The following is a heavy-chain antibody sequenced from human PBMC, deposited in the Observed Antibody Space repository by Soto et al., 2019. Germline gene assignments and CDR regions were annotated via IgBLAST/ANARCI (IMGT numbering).Heavy chain of an antibody. Sequence: ASVKVSCKASGYTFTIYGISWVLQAPGQGLEWVGWISPYNGDTNYAQKLQGRVTMTTDTFTSTAYMELRSLISDDTAVYYCARATQLSNRGVRGLFDPWGQGTLVTVSS. CDR1: GYTFTIYG. J-gene: IGHJ5*02. CDR2: ISPYNGDT. D-gene: IGHD2-2*01. CDR3: ARATQLSNRGVRGLFDP. V-gene: IGHV1-18*01.